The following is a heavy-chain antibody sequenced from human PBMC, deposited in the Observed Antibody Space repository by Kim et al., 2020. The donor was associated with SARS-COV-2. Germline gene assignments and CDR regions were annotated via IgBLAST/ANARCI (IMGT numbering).Heavy chain of an antibody. D-gene: IGHD3-10*01. Sequence: SVKVSCKASGFTFTSSAVQWVRQARGQRLEWIGWIVVGSGNTNYAQKFQERVTITRDMSTSTAYMELSSLRSEDTAVYYCAASRGWFGELYPIGGFDLWGRGTLVTVSS. CDR1: GFTFTSSA. CDR2: IVVGSGNT. V-gene: IGHV1-58*01. CDR3: AASRGWFGELYPIGGFDL. J-gene: IGHJ2*01.